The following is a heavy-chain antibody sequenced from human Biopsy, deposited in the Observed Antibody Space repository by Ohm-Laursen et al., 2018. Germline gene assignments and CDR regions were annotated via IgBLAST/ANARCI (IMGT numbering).Heavy chain of an antibody. CDR1: GRSMSGEE. CDR3: ARVEAGTNDAFDL. J-gene: IGHJ3*01. CDR2: IYYSGGT. D-gene: IGHD6-19*01. Sequence: SLSLSCTASAVGRSMSGEEWSRMPLAPGQGLVSIGYIYYSGGTKYNPSLASRVTFSVDMSKSQFSLKLYSGTAADTAVYYCARVEAGTNDAFDLWGQGTMVVVSS. V-gene: IGHV4-59*01.